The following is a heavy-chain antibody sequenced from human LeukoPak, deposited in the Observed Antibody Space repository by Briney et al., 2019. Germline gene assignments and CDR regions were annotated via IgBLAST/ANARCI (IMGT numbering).Heavy chain of an antibody. Sequence: SETLSLTCTVSGGSISSGGYYWSWIRQPPGKGLEWIGYIYYSGSTYYNPSLKSRVTISVDTSKNQFSLKLSSVTAADTAVYYCARGTYYDFWSGYYLFDYWGQGTLVTVSS. V-gene: IGHV4-31*03. CDR2: IYYSGST. CDR1: GGSISSGGYY. CDR3: ARGTYYDFWSGYYLFDY. D-gene: IGHD3-3*01. J-gene: IGHJ4*02.